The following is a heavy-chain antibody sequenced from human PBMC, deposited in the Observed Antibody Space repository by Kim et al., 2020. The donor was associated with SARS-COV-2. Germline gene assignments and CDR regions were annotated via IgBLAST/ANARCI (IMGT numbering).Heavy chain of an antibody. V-gene: IGHV4-39*01. J-gene: IGHJ4*02. CDR3: TRHLSGSSWFDY. D-gene: IGHD6-13*01. Sequence: YYTPSLKSRVTLSVETSKYQFSLKLGSVTAADTAVFYCTRHLSGSSWFDYWGQGTLVTVSS.